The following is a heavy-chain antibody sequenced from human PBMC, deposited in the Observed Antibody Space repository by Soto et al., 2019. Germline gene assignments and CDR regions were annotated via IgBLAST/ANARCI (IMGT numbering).Heavy chain of an antibody. J-gene: IGHJ1*01. CDR2: IYYSGST. CDR1: GGSISSYY. D-gene: IGHD6-13*01. Sequence: SETLSLTCTVSGGSISSYYWSWIRQPPGKGLEWIGYIYYSGSTNYNPSLKSRVTISVDTSKNQFSLKLSSVTAADTAVYYCARLGSSSWTSGIFFQHWGQGTLVTVSS. CDR3: ARLGSSSWTSGIFFQH. V-gene: IGHV4-59*08.